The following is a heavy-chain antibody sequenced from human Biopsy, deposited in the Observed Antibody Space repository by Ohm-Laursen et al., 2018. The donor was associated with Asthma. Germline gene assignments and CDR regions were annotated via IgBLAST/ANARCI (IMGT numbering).Heavy chain of an antibody. CDR2: ISFDGSSK. D-gene: IGHD1-26*01. CDR1: GFTFSNYG. V-gene: IGHV3-30*18. Sequence: SLRLSCTASGFTFSNYGMHWVRQAPGKGPDWVAVISFDGSSKNYTDSVKGRFTISRDNSRNTLHLQMNSLRAEDTAVYYCAKDVFPGWELRRGPDYWGQGTLVTVSS. J-gene: IGHJ4*02. CDR3: AKDVFPGWELRRGPDY.